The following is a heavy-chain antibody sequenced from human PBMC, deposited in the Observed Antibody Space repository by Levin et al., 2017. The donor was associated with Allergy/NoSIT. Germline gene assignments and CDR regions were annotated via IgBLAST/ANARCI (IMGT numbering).Heavy chain of an antibody. J-gene: IGHJ4*02. CDR2: IKSKTDGGTT. Sequence: GESLKISCAASGFTFSNAWMSWVRQAPGKGLEWVGRIKSKTDGGTTDYAAPVKGRFTISRDDSKNTLYLQMNSLKTEDTAVYYCTSGGSGWSPPNFDYWGQGTLVTVSS. V-gene: IGHV3-15*01. D-gene: IGHD6-19*01. CDR1: GFTFSNAW. CDR3: TSGGSGWSPPNFDY.